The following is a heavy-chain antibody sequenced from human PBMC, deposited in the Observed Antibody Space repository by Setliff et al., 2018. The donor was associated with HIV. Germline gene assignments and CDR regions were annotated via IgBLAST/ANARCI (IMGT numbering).Heavy chain of an antibody. CDR1: GYTFTNYY. J-gene: IGHJ4*02. Sequence: ASVKVSCKASGYTFTNYYIHWLKQAPGQGLEWMGIINPGDDGTMYAQRFQGRVTITADESTSTAYMELTSLRSEDTAMYYCAVVNKVTDFEYWGQGTLVTVSS. CDR2: INPGDDGT. V-gene: IGHV1-46*03. D-gene: IGHD2-21*02. CDR3: AVVNKVTDFEY.